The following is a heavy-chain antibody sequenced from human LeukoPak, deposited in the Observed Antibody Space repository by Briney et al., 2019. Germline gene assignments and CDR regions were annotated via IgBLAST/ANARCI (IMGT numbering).Heavy chain of an antibody. CDR2: IWYDGNKK. Sequence: GRSLRLSCAASGFTFSSYGMHWVRQAPGKGLEWVAVIWYDGNKKYYADSVKGRFTISRGNFKNTLHLQMNSLRAEDTAVYYCARWYGSAIDYWGQGTLVTVSS. V-gene: IGHV3-33*01. CDR3: ARWYGSAIDY. J-gene: IGHJ4*02. CDR1: GFTFSSYG. D-gene: IGHD3-10*01.